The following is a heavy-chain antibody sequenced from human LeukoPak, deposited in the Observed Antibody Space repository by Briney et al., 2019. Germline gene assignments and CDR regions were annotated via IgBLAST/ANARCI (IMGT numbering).Heavy chain of an antibody. Sequence: PSETLFLTCTVSGDSIISNIYWWDWVRLPPGKGLEWIGATFYTGRTFYSPSLKSRVTISVDTSKNQFSLDLRSATAADTAVYYCARRRHNFDFYDVWGQGTRVTVSS. CDR3: ARRRHNFDFYDV. V-gene: IGHV4-39*01. D-gene: IGHD3/OR15-3a*01. J-gene: IGHJ3*01. CDR2: TFYTGRT. CDR1: GDSIISNIYW.